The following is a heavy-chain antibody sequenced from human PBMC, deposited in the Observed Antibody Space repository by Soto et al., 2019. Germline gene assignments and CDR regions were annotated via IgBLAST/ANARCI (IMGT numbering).Heavy chain of an antibody. D-gene: IGHD2-8*01. V-gene: IGHV3-74*01. J-gene: IGHJ4*02. CDR3: ARSRINGYYCFDY. CDR2: INSDGSST. Sequence: GGSLSLSCAASGFTFSSYWMHWVRQAPGKGLVWVSRINSDGSSTSYADSVKGRFTISRDNAKNTLYLQMNSLRAEDTAVYYCARSRINGYYCFDYWGQGTLVTVSS. CDR1: GFTFSSYW.